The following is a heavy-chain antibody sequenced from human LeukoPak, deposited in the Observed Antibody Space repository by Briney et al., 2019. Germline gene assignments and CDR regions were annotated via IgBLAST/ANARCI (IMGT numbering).Heavy chain of an antibody. CDR3: ARIKYGDGGGYFDY. D-gene: IGHD4-17*01. CDR1: EYTFTGYY. J-gene: IGHJ4*02. CDR2: INPNSGAT. Sequence: GASVKVSCKASEYTFTGYYMHWVRQAPGQGLEWMGWINPNSGATDYAQNFQGRVTLTRDTSISTAYMDLSSLRSDDTAIYYCARIKYGDGGGYFDYWGQGILVTVSS. V-gene: IGHV1-2*02.